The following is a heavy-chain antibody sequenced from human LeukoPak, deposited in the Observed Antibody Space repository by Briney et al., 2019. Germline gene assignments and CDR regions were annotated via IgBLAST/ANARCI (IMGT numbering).Heavy chain of an antibody. Sequence: PSETLSLTCAVYGGPFSGYYWSWIRQPPGKGLEWIGEINHSGSTNYNPSLKSRVTISVDTSKNQFSLKLSSVTAADTAVYYCARGRIFDYWGQGTLVTVSS. J-gene: IGHJ4*02. V-gene: IGHV4-34*01. CDR1: GGPFSGYY. CDR2: INHSGST. CDR3: ARGRIFDY. D-gene: IGHD2-15*01.